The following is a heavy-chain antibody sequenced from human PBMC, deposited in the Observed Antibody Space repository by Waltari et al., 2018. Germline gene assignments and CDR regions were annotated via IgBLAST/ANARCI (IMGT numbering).Heavy chain of an antibody. CDR3: VHLSSLIKGVDS. CDR1: GFSLTAS. V-gene: IGHV2-5*02. D-gene: IGHD2-8*01. CDR2: IHWDDDK. J-gene: IGHJ4*02. Sequence: QSTLKESGPTLVQPTQTLTLTCSFSGFSLTASLGWIRQPPGKALEWLALIHWDDDKDYRPSLKSRLTITRDTFKNQVVLTITNMAPVDTGTYYCVHLSSLIKGVDSWGQGTLVTVSS.